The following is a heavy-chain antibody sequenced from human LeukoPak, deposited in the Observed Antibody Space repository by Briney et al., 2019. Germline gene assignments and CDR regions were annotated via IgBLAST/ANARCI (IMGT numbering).Heavy chain of an antibody. CDR2: IIPIFGTA. J-gene: IGHJ6*03. Sequence: GASVKVSCKASGGTFSSYAISWVRQAPGQGLEWMGGIIPIFGTANYAQKFQGRVTITADESTSTAYMELSSLRSEDTAVYYCARTDYYGSGSYYNVVRYYMDVWGKGTTVTISS. CDR3: ARTDYYGSGSYYNVVRYYMDV. D-gene: IGHD3-10*01. V-gene: IGHV1-69*13. CDR1: GGTFSSYA.